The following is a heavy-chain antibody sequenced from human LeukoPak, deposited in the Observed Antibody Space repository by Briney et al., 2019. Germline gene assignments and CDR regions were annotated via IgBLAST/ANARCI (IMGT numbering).Heavy chain of an antibody. V-gene: IGHV3-74*01. CDR3: AKDWGI. CDR1: GFTFSSYW. J-gene: IGHJ4*02. D-gene: IGHD3-16*01. Sequence: GGSLRLSCAASGFTFSSYWMHWIRHAPGKGLVWVSRIKRDGSSPAYADSVKGRFTISRDNAKNTLYLQMNSLRAEDMAVYYCAKDWGIWGQGTLVTVSS. CDR2: IKRDGSSP.